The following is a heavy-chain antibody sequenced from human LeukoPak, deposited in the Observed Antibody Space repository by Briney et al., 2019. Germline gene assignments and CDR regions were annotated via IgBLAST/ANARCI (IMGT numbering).Heavy chain of an antibody. CDR1: GGSFSGYY. CDR2: IYTSGST. J-gene: IGHJ6*03. Sequence: SETLSLTCAVYGGSFSGYYWSWIRQPAGKGLEWIGRIYTSGSTNYNPSLKSRVTISVDTSKNQFSLKLSSVTAADTAVYYCARGKVGATTTPHYYYYYMDVWGKGTTVTVSS. D-gene: IGHD1-26*01. V-gene: IGHV4-59*10. CDR3: ARGKVGATTTPHYYYYYMDV.